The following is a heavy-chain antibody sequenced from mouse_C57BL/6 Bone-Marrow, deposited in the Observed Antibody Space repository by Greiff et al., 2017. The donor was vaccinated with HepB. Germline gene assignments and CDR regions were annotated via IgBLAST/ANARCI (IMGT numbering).Heavy chain of an antibody. CDR1: GYSITSDY. Sequence: EVMLVESGPGLAKPSQPLSLTCSVTGYSITSDYWNWIRKFPGNKLEYMGYISYSGSTYYNPSLKSRISLTRDTSKNQYYLQLNSVTTEDTATYYCARSDYGSSRYWYFDVWGTGTTVTVSS. D-gene: IGHD1-1*01. J-gene: IGHJ1*03. CDR3: ARSDYGSSRYWYFDV. CDR2: ISYSGST. V-gene: IGHV3-8*01.